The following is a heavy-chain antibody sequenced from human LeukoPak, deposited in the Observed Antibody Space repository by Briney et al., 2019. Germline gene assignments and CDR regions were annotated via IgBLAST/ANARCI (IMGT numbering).Heavy chain of an antibody. CDR1: GFTFSSYA. Sequence: PGGSLRLSCAASGFTFSSYAMHWVRQAPGKGLEWVAVISYDGSNKYYADSVKGRFTISRDNSKNTLYLQMNSLRAEDTAVYYCARGLLWSEAFDYWGQGTLVTVSS. D-gene: IGHD3-10*01. J-gene: IGHJ4*02. V-gene: IGHV3-30-3*01. CDR2: ISYDGSNK. CDR3: ARGLLWSEAFDY.